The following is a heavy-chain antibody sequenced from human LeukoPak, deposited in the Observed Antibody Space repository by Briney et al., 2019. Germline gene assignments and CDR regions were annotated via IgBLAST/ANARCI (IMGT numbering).Heavy chain of an antibody. CDR3: ARASRYCSGGSCYPGAQFYDYYYYYYMDV. D-gene: IGHD2-15*01. CDR2: IYHSGST. J-gene: IGHJ6*03. CDR1: GGSISSSNW. V-gene: IGHV4-4*02. Sequence: SETLSLTCAVSGGSISSSNWWSWVRQPPGKGLEWIGEIYHSGSTNYNPSLKSRVTISVDKSKNQFSLKLSSVTAADTAVYYCARASRYCSGGSCYPGAQFYDYYYYYYMDVWGKGTTVTVSS.